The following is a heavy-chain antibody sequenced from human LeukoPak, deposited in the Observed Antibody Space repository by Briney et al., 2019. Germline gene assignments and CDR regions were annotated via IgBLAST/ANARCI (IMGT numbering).Heavy chain of an antibody. CDR3: ARDLISRYDSSGYRILPPFY. Sequence: ASVKVSCKASGYTFTSYGISWVRQAPGQGLEWMGWISAYNGNTNYAQKLQGRVTMTTDTSTSTAYMELRSLRSDDTAVYYCARDLISRYDSSGYRILPPFYWGQGTLVTVSS. J-gene: IGHJ4*02. CDR2: ISAYNGNT. V-gene: IGHV1-18*01. D-gene: IGHD3-22*01. CDR1: GYTFTSYG.